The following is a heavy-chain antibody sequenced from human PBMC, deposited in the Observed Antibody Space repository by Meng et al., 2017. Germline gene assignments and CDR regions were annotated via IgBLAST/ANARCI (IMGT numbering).Heavy chain of an antibody. V-gene: IGHV4-59*01. CDR2: IYYSGST. J-gene: IGHJ4*02. CDR3: ARARQKGVGAIDY. Sequence: QGQLQGAGPGLGKPSETRSLTCTVAGGSTSSYYWSWIRQPPGKGLEWIGYIYYSGSTNYNPSLKSRVTISVDTSKNQFSLKLSSVTAADTAVYYCARARQKGVGAIDYWGQGTLVTVSS. CDR1: GGSTSSYY. D-gene: IGHD1-26*01.